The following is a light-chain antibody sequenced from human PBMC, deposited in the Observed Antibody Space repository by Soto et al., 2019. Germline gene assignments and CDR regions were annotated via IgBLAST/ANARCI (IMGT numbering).Light chain of an antibody. CDR2: DAS. CDR1: QSVGKY. CDR3: QQRGNRHTWT. J-gene: IGKJ1*01. Sequence: EIVMTHSPSTLSLSPGGRSNLSCRASQSVGKYLVWYQQKPGQAPRLLIYDASNRATGIPARFSGSGSGTDFTLTISSLETEDVAVYYCQQRGNRHTWTFGHGTKVDIK. V-gene: IGKV3D-11*02.